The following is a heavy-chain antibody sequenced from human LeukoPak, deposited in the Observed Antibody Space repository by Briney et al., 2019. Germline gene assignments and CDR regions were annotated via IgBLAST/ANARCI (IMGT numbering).Heavy chain of an antibody. D-gene: IGHD3-22*01. CDR1: GGSISGYY. Sequence: SETLSLTCTVSGGSISGYYWSWIRQPPGKGLECVGYISYSGSTNYNPSLKSRVIISVDTSKNQFSLKLSSVTAADTAVYYCARARYYYDSSGYLNFDYWGQGTLVTVPS. V-gene: IGHV4-59*01. J-gene: IGHJ4*02. CDR3: ARARYYYDSSGYLNFDY. CDR2: ISYSGST.